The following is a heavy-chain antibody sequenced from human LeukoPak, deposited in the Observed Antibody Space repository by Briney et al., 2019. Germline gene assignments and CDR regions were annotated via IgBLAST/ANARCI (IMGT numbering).Heavy chain of an antibody. CDR1: GGSISSGGYY. CDR2: IYYSGST. V-gene: IGHV4-31*03. J-gene: IGHJ6*02. CDR3: ARVVPKYYYYYGMDV. Sequence: TLSLTCTVSGGSISSGGYYWSWIRQHPGKGLEWIGYIYYSGSTYYNPSLKSRVTISVDTSKNQFSLKLSSVTAADTAVYYCARVVPKYYYYYGMDVWGQGTTVTVSS.